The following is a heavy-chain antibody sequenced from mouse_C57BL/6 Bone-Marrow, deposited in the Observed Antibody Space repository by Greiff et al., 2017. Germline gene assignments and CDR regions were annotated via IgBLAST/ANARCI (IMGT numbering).Heavy chain of an antibody. J-gene: IGHJ1*03. CDR2: FHPYNDDT. CDR1: GYTFTTSP. Sequence: VQVVESGAELVKPGASVKMSCKASGYTFTTSPIEWMKQNPGKSLEWIGNFHPYNDDTKYNEKFKGKATFTVEKSSRTVYLELSRLTSDDSAVYYCATVFYFDVWGTGTTVIVSS. V-gene: IGHV1-47*01. CDR3: ATVFYFDV.